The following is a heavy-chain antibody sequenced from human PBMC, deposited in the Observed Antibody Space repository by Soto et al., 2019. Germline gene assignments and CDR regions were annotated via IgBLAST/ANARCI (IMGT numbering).Heavy chain of an antibody. J-gene: IGHJ4*02. CDR2: ISGSGGST. CDR1: GFTFSSYA. V-gene: IGHV3-23*01. CDR3: ATEVSYYYDSSGYYPERYFDY. Sequence: GGSLRLSCAASGFTFSSYAMSWVRQAPGKGLEWVSAISGSGGSTYYADSVKGRFTISRDNSKNTLYLQMNSLRAEDTAVYYCATEVSYYYDSSGYYPERYFDYWGQGTLVTVSS. D-gene: IGHD3-22*01.